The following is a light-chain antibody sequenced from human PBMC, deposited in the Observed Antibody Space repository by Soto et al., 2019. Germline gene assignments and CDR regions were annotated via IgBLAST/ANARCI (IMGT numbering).Light chain of an antibody. CDR3: RQSYPVPYT. V-gene: IGKV1-39*01. CDR1: QSISGY. J-gene: IGKJ2*01. CDR2: AAA. Sequence: DIQMTQSPSSLSASVGDRVTITCRASQSISGYLSWYYQRPGKAPKLPISAAATLQSGVPSRFSGSGSGTDFTLPISSLQPEDSATDYCRQSYPVPYTFGQGTQLQVK.